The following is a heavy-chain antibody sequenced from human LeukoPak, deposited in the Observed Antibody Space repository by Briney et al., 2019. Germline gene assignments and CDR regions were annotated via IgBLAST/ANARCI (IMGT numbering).Heavy chain of an antibody. CDR2: ISAYNGNT. D-gene: IGHD2-15*01. J-gene: IGHJ4*02. V-gene: IGHV1-18*01. Sequence: ASVTVSFKASVYTFTSYGISWVRQAPGQGLEWMGWISAYNGNTNYAQKLQGRVTMTTDTSTSTAYMELRSLRSDDTAVYYCAFVVVVAASDYWGQGTLVTVSS. CDR1: VYTFTSYG. CDR3: AFVVVVAASDY.